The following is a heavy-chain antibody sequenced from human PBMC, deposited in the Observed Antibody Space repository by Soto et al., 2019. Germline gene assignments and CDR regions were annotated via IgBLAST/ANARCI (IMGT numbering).Heavy chain of an antibody. V-gene: IGHV3-48*03. D-gene: IGHD6-6*01. CDR3: ARDDSSSSGWFDP. CDR2: ISSAGDSS. Sequence: PGGSLRLSCAASGFTFSSYEMNWVRQAPGKTLEWVSYISSAGDSSYYADSVKSRFTISRDNAKNSLYLQMNSLRAEDTAVYYCARDDSSSSGWFDPWGQGTLVTVSS. CDR1: GFTFSSYE. J-gene: IGHJ5*02.